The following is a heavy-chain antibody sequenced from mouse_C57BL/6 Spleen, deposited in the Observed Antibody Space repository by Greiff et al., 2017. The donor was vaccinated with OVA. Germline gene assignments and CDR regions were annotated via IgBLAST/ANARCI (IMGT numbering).Heavy chain of an antibody. CDR2: ILPGSGST. J-gene: IGHJ2*01. D-gene: IGHD2-1*01. CDR3: ARRIYYCNSYFDY. V-gene: IGHV1-9*01. Sequence: QVQLQQSGAELMKPGASVKLSCKATGYTFTGYWIEWVKQRPGHGLEWIGEILPGSGSTNYSEKFKGKATFTADTSSNTAYMQLSSLTTEDSAIYYCARRIYYCNSYFDYWGQGTTLTVSS. CDR1: GYTFTGYW.